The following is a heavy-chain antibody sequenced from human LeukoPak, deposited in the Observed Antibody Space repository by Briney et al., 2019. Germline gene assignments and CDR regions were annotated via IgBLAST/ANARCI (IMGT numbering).Heavy chain of an antibody. CDR1: GYTFTSYG. Sequence: ASVKVSCKASGYTFTSYGISWVRPAPGQGLAWMGWISAYNGNTNYAQKLQGRVTMTTDTSTSTAYMELRSLRSDDTAVYYCARGGYSSGYYKPLYYFDYWGQGTLVTVSS. D-gene: IGHD3-22*01. V-gene: IGHV1-18*01. J-gene: IGHJ4*02. CDR2: ISAYNGNT. CDR3: ARGGYSSGYYKPLYYFDY.